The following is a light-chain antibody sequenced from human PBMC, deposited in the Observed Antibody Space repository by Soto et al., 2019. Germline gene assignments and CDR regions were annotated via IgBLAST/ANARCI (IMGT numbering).Light chain of an antibody. CDR3: QQYYSTPYT. V-gene: IGKV4-1*01. CDR1: QSVLYSSNNENY. J-gene: IGKJ2*01. CDR2: WAS. Sequence: DIVMTQSPESLPVSLGERATITCKSSQSVLYSSNNENYLAWYQQKRGQPPKLLIYWASTRQSGVPDRFSGSGSVTDFTLPISTLQAEDVAVYYSQQYYSTPYTFGQGTKLEIK.